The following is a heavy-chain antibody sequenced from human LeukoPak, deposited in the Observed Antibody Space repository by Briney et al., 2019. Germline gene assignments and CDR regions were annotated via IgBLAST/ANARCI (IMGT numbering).Heavy chain of an antibody. J-gene: IGHJ4*02. Sequence: ASVKVSCKASGYTFTGYYMHWVRQAPGQGLEWMGWINPNSGGTSYAQKFQGWVTMTRDTSISTAYMELSRLRSDDTAVYYCARAHVSEYYDSSGYYYPYWGQGTLVTVSS. CDR3: ARAHVSEYYDSSGYYYPY. V-gene: IGHV1-2*04. CDR1: GYTFTGYY. D-gene: IGHD3-22*01. CDR2: INPNSGGT.